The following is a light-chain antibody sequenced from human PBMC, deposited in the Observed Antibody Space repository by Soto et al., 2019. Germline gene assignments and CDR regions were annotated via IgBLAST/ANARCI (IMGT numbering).Light chain of an antibody. CDR2: GAS. Sequence: DIQMTQFPSSLSASVGDRVTITCRASQSISSYLNLYQQTPGKAPRRLIYGASNLENGVPSRFSGSGSGTEFTLTISSLQPEDFGTYYCQHHNTYPRTFGQGTKVDIK. V-gene: IGKV1-17*01. CDR1: QSISSY. J-gene: IGKJ1*01. CDR3: QHHNTYPRT.